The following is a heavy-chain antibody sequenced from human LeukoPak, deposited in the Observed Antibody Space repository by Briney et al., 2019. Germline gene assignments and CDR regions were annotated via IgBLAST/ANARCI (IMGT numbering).Heavy chain of an antibody. CDR3: ARETPAGTSIDC. CDR1: GFAFSSYV. J-gene: IGHJ4*02. Sequence: GGSLKLSCAASGFAFSSYVMTWVRQAPGKGLEWVSSISSSSSYIYYADSVKGRFTISRDNAKNSLYLQMNSLRAEDTAVYYCARETPAGTSIDCWGQGTLVTVSS. CDR2: ISSSSSYI. D-gene: IGHD1-1*01. V-gene: IGHV3-21*01.